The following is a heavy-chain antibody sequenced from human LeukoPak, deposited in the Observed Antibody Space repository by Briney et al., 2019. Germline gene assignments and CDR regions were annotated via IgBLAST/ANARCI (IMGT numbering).Heavy chain of an antibody. J-gene: IGHJ5*02. D-gene: IGHD3-16*01. V-gene: IGHV1-2*02. CDR1: GYTFTAYY. CDR2: INPNSGDT. Sequence: ASVKVSCKASGYTFTAYYMHWVRQAPGQRLEWMGWINPNSGDTNYAQKFQGRVTMTRDTSISTAYMELTSLRSDDTAVYYCARDEYVLTSFDPWGQGTLVTVSS. CDR3: ARDEYVLTSFDP.